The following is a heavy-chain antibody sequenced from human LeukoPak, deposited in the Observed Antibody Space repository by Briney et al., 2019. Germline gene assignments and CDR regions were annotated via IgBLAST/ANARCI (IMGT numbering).Heavy chain of an antibody. V-gene: IGHV3-30-3*01. CDR1: GFTFSSYA. Sequence: GGSLRLSCAASGFTFSSYAMHWVRQAPGKGLEWVAVISYDGSNKYYADSVKGRFTISRDNSKNTLYLQMNSLRAEDTAVYYCARFRLRLGELSFSDAFGIWGQGTMVTVSS. J-gene: IGHJ3*02. CDR3: ARFRLRLGELSFSDAFGI. D-gene: IGHD3-16*02. CDR2: ISYDGSNK.